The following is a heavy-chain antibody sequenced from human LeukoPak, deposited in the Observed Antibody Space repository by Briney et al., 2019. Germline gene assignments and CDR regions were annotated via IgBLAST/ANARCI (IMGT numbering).Heavy chain of an antibody. V-gene: IGHV3-48*03. CDR1: GFTFSSYE. J-gene: IGHJ4*02. CDR2: ISSSGSTI. D-gene: IGHD3-3*01. CDR3: ARGGLWRFPFDY. Sequence: GGSLRLSCAASGFTFSSYEMNWVRQAPGKGLEWVSYISSSGSTIYYADSVKGRFTISRDNAKNSLYLQMNSLRAEDTAVYYCARGGLWRFPFDYWGQGTLVTVSS.